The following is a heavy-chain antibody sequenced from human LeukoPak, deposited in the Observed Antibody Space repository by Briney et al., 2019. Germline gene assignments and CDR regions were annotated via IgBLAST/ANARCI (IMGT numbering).Heavy chain of an antibody. CDR1: GGSFSGYY. J-gene: IGHJ4*02. CDR3: ARDRYASGGYYGSGSYSEAYYFDY. V-gene: IGHV4-34*01. D-gene: IGHD3-10*01. Sequence: PSETLSLTCAVYGGSFSGYYWSWIRQPPGKGLEWIGEINHSGSTNYNPSLKSRVTISVDTSKNQFSLKLSSVTAADTAVYYCARDRYASGGYYGSGSYSEAYYFDYWGQGTLVTVSS. CDR2: INHSGST.